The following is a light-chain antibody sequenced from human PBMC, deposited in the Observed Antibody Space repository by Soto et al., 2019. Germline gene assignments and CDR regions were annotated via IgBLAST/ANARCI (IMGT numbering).Light chain of an antibody. V-gene: IGKV3-15*01. CDR3: QHYNTWPHT. J-gene: IGKJ2*01. CDR2: GSS. Sequence: DIVMTQSPVTLSVSPGERATLSCRASQSVSSNLAWYQQKPGQSPRLLLYGSSTRATGIPARFRGSGSGTEFTLTISSLQSEDFAVYYCQHYNTWPHTFGQGTKLKIK. CDR1: QSVSSN.